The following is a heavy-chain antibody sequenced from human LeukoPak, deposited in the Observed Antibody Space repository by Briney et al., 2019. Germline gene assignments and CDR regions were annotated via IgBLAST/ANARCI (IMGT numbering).Heavy chain of an antibody. V-gene: IGHV4-59*01. CDR1: GGSISSYY. J-gene: IGHJ4*02. CDR3: ASYSYYYDSSGYFDY. Sequence: PSETLSLTCTVSGGSISSYYWSWIRQPPGKGLEWIGYIYYSGSTNYNPSHKSRVTISVDTSKNQFSLKLSSVTAADTAVYYCASYSYYYDSSGYFDYWGQGTLVTVSS. CDR2: IYYSGST. D-gene: IGHD3-22*01.